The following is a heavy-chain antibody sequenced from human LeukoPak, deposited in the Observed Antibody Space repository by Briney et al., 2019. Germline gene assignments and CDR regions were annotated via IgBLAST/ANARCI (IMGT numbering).Heavy chain of an antibody. D-gene: IGHD3-9*01. CDR1: GFTFSDYY. CDR2: ISSSSTYT. Sequence: PGGSLRLSCATSGFTFSDYYMSWIRQAPGKGLEWVSYISSSSTYTKYADSVKGRFTISRDNAKNSLYLQMHSLRVEDTAVYYCARDRDRSSDWSGDSWGQGTLVTVSS. J-gene: IGHJ4*02. CDR3: ARDRDRSSDWSGDS. V-gene: IGHV3-11*06.